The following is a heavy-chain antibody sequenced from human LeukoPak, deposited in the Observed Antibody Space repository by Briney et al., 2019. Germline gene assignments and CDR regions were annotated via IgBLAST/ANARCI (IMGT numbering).Heavy chain of an antibody. D-gene: IGHD6-19*01. CDR1: GFTFSSYG. V-gene: IGHV3-33*06. CDR3: AKERSAGWPFDY. Sequence: PGRSLRLSCAASGFTFSSYGMHWVRQAPGKGLEWVALIWYDGSNKYYADSVKGRFTISRDNSKNTLYLQMNSLRVEDTAIYYCAKERSAGWPFDYWGQGTLVTVSS. J-gene: IGHJ4*02. CDR2: IWYDGSNK.